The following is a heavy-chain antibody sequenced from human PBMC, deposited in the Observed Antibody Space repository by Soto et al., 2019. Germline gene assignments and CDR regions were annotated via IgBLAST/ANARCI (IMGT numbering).Heavy chain of an antibody. V-gene: IGHV3-23*01. D-gene: IGHD6-19*01. Sequence: ETLSLTCAVSGGSISSSNWWSWVRQAPGKGLEWVSAISGSGGTTYYADSVKGRFTFSRDNSKNTLYLQMNSLRAEDTAVYYCAKTANGWFSAFDIWGQGTMVTVSS. J-gene: IGHJ3*02. CDR3: AKTANGWFSAFDI. CDR1: GGSISSSN. CDR2: ISGSGGTT.